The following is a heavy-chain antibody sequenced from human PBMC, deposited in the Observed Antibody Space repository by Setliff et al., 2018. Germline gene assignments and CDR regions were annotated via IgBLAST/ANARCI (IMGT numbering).Heavy chain of an antibody. CDR2: INPNDGYT. J-gene: IGHJ4*02. V-gene: IGHV1-46*01. CDR3: IVNMVRPVTGLDS. D-gene: IGHD2-15*01. Sequence: ASVKVSCKASGYTFTGYSMHWGRQAPGKGLEWMGTINPNDGYTIYAPAFQGRVAMTTDTSTGTAYMELSGLTSADTAIYYCIVNMVRPVTGLDSWGPGTLVTVS. CDR1: GYTFTGYS.